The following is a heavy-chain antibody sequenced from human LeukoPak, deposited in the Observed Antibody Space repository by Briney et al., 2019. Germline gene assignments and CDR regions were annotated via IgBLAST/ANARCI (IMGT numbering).Heavy chain of an antibody. D-gene: IGHD3-3*01. CDR3: ARGLRNTILGGDYY. Sequence: AGGSLRLSCAASGFTFSSYDMKWVRQAPGKGLEWVTHISGSGSNICYADSVKGRFTISRDNAKNSLYLQMNSLRAEDPAVYYCARGLRNTILGGDYYWGQGTLVTVYS. V-gene: IGHV3-48*03. CDR1: GFTFSSYD. J-gene: IGHJ4*02. CDR2: ISGSGSNI.